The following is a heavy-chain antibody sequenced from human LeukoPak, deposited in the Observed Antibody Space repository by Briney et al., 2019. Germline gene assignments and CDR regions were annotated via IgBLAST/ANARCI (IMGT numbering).Heavy chain of an antibody. Sequence: GGSLRLSCAASGFTSSSNSMGWVRQAPGKGLEWVSAISPGGSPYYAASVKGRFTISGDNSKNTLYLQMNSLRAEDTAVHYSVKRELYIVATTWGQGTLVTVSS. V-gene: IGHV3-23*01. CDR1: GFTSSSNS. J-gene: IGHJ5*02. D-gene: IGHD5-12*01. CDR2: ISPGGSP. CDR3: VKRELYIVATT.